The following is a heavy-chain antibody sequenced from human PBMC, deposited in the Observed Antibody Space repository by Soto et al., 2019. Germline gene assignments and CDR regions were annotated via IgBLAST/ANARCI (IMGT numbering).Heavy chain of an antibody. D-gene: IGHD3-10*01. V-gene: IGHV3-33*01. J-gene: IGHJ4*02. Sequence: VGSLRLSCAASSFTFSNYGMHWVRQAPGKGLEWVAIIWYDGSNKYYADSVRGRFTISRDNSKNTVHLQMNSLRAEDTAMYYCAAGEPLHYRGQGTLVTVSS. CDR1: SFTFSNYG. CDR3: AAGEPLHY. CDR2: IWYDGSNK.